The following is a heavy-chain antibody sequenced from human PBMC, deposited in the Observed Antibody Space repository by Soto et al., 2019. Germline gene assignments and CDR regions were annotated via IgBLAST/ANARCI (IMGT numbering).Heavy chain of an antibody. CDR1: GFTFSSYS. Sequence: GESLKISCAASGFTFSSYSMNWVRQAPGKGLEWVSSISSSSSYIYYADSVKGRFTISRDNAKNSLYLQMNSLRAEDTAVYYCARGTGSSSTFDAFDIWGQGTMVTVSS. D-gene: IGHD6-6*01. V-gene: IGHV3-21*01. J-gene: IGHJ3*02. CDR2: ISSSSSYI. CDR3: ARGTGSSSTFDAFDI.